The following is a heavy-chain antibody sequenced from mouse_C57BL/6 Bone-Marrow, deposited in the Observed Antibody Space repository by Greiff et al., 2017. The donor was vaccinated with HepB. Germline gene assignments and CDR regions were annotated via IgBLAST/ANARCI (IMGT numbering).Heavy chain of an antibody. J-gene: IGHJ2*01. CDR2: IDPTDSST. CDR1: GYTFTSYW. D-gene: IGHD1-1*01. CDR3: ARTDYGSCYDFDY. Sequence: VQLQQPGAELVMPGASVKLSCKASGYTFTSYWMHWVKQRPGQGLEWIGEIDPTDSSTNYNQKFKGKSTLTVDKSSSTAYMQLSSLTSEDSAVYCCARTDYGSCYDFDYWGKGTTLTVSS. V-gene: IGHV1-69*01.